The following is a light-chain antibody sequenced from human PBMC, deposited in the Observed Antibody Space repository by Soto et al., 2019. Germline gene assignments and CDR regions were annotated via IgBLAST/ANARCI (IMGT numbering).Light chain of an antibody. CDR1: QSVSKY. CDR2: DAS. CDR3: QQRSKWPQIT. J-gene: IGKJ4*01. Sequence: EIVLTQSPATLSLSPGERATLSCRASQSVSKYLAWYQQKPGQAPRLLIHDASNRATGIPARFSGSGSGTDFTLTISSLEPEDFGVYYCQQRSKWPQITFGGGTKVEI. V-gene: IGKV3-11*01.